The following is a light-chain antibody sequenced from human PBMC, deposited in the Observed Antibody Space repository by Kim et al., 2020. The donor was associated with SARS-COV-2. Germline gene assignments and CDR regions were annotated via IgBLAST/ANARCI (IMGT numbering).Light chain of an antibody. CDR1: NIGSKS. CDR3: QVWDSSSDHPWV. CDR2: YDS. V-gene: IGLV3-21*04. J-gene: IGLJ3*02. Sequence: SYELTQPPSVSVAPGKTARITCGGNNIGSKSVHWYQQKPGQAPVLVIYYDSDRPSGIPERFSGSNSGNTATLTISRVEAGDGADYYCQVWDSSSDHPWVF.